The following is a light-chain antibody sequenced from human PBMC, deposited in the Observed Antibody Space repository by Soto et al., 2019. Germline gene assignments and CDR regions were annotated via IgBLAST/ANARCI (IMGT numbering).Light chain of an antibody. Sequence: EIVLTQSPGTLSLSPGERATLSCRASQSVSSSYLAWYQQKPGQAPRLLIYGASSRATGIPDRFSGSGSGTDFTLTISRLEPEDFAVHYCQQYLRGLTFGGGTKVEIK. CDR2: GAS. V-gene: IGKV3-20*01. CDR3: QQYLRGLT. J-gene: IGKJ4*01. CDR1: QSVSSSY.